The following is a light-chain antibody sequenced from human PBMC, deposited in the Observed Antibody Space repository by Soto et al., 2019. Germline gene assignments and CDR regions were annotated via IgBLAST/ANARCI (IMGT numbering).Light chain of an antibody. CDR2: GAS. V-gene: IGKV3-15*01. CDR1: QSIANR. CDR3: QQYNNWLALT. J-gene: IGKJ4*01. Sequence: EIVMTQSPATLSVSPGERATLSCRASQSIANRLAWYQQKPGQAPRLLIYGASTRATGVTARFSGSGSGTEFTITISSLQSEDFAVYYCQQYNNWLALTFGGGTKVEIK.